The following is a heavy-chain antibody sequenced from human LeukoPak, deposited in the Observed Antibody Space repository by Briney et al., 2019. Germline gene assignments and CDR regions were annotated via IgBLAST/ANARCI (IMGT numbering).Heavy chain of an antibody. CDR3: ARHLYSGSYGY. J-gene: IGHJ4*02. CDR2: IYYSGST. Sequence: SETLSLTCTVSGGSISSSSYYWGWIRQPPGKGLAWIGSIYYSGSTYYNPSLKSRVTISVDTTKNKFSLTLSSVTAADTAVYYCARHLYSGSYGYWGQGTLVTVSS. D-gene: IGHD1-26*01. CDR1: GGSISSSSYY. V-gene: IGHV4-39*01.